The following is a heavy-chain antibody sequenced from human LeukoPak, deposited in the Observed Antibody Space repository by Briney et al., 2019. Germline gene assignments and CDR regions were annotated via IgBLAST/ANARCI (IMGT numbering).Heavy chain of an antibody. Sequence: SETLSLTCAVYGGSFSGYYWSWIRQPPGKGLEWIGEINHSGSTNYSPSLKSRVTISVDTSKNQFSLKLSSVTAADTAVYYCARGHGSWGSSSSGWFDPWGQGTLVTVSS. D-gene: IGHD6-6*01. CDR2: INHSGST. CDR1: GGSFSGYY. CDR3: ARGHGSWGSSSSGWFDP. V-gene: IGHV4-34*01. J-gene: IGHJ5*02.